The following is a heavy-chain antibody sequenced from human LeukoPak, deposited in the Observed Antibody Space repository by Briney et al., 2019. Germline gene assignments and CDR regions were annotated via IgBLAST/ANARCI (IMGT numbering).Heavy chain of an antibody. CDR1: GYTFTGYY. Sequence: ASVTVSCKASGYTFTGYYMHWVRQAPGQGLEWMGWINPNSGGTNYAQKFQGRVTMTRDTSISTAYMELSRLRSDDTAVYYCARDDSSSPYYYGMDVWGQGTTVTVSS. J-gene: IGHJ6*02. CDR2: INPNSGGT. CDR3: ARDDSSSPYYYGMDV. D-gene: IGHD6-13*01. V-gene: IGHV1-2*02.